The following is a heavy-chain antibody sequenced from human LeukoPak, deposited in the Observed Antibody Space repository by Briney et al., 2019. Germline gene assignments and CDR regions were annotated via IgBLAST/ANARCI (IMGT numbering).Heavy chain of an antibody. V-gene: IGHV3-66*01. J-gene: IGHJ6*02. CDR1: GFSVSSTH. D-gene: IGHD6-6*01. CDR3: ARDRSTEYGMDV. CDR2: MYSGGGT. Sequence: GGSLRLSCAASGFSVSSTHMSWVRQAPGKGLEWVSVMYSGGGTSYADSVKGRFTISRDKSKNTLYLQMNSLRAEDTAVYYCARDRSTEYGMDVWGQGTTVTVSS.